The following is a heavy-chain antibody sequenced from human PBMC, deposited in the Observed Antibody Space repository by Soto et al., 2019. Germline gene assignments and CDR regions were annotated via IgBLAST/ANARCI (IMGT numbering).Heavy chain of an antibody. V-gene: IGHV4-4*02. CDR2: AHHSGRT. CDR3: ARSEATARDY. J-gene: IGHJ4*02. Sequence: QVQLQESGPGLLKPSGTLSLTCTVSGDSMSSSNWWNWVRQPPGKGLEWIGEAHHSGRTNYNPSLKSPVTISVYRSQTHFSLQLTPVTAADTAVYYCARSEATARDYWGQGTLVTVSS. CDR1: GDSMSSSNW.